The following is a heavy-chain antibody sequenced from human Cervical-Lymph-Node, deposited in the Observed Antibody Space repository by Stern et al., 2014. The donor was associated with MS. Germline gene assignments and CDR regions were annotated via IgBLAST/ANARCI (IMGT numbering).Heavy chain of an antibody. CDR2: IYYSGRT. CDR1: GDSMRNYY. V-gene: IGHV4-59*01. CDR3: ARDVSPLFF. J-gene: IGHJ4*02. Sequence: QVQLQESGPGLVKPSETLSLTCTVSGDSMRNYYWSWIRQPPGQGLEWIGNIYYSGRTNYNPSLKSRVTLAVDTSKNQFSLMLNSVTAADTAVYYCARDVSPLFFWGQGTLVTVSS. D-gene: IGHD2-21*01.